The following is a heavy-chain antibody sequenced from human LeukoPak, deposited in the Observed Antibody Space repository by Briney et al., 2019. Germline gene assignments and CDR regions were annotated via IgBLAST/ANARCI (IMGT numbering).Heavy chain of an antibody. CDR2: ISYTGST. V-gene: IGHV4-59*08. CDR1: DGSISSYY. D-gene: IGHD1-26*01. CDR3: ARGGDSGTYLRGYYFDY. Sequence: SETLSLTCTVSDGSISSYYWSWIWQPPGKGLEWIGYISYTGSTNYNPSLKSRVTISVDTSKNQFSLKLSSVTAADTAVYYCARGGDSGTYLRGYYFDYWGQGTLVTVSS. J-gene: IGHJ4*02.